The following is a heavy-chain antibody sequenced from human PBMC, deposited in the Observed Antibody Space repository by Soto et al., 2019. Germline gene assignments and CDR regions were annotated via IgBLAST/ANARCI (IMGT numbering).Heavy chain of an antibody. CDR2: INSDGSST. D-gene: IGHD2-2*01. J-gene: IGHJ4*02. CDR1: GFTFSSYW. CDR3: ARDRGYCSSTSCSQFGY. V-gene: IGHV3-74*01. Sequence: GGSLRLSCAASGFTFSSYWMHWVRQAPGKGLVWVSRINSDGSSTSYADSVKGRFTISRDNAKNTLYLQMNSLRAEDTAVYCCARDRGYCSSTSCSQFGYWGQGTLVTVSS.